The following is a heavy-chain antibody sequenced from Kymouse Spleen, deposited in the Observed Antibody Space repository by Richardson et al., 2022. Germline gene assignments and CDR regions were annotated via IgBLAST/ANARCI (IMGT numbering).Heavy chain of an antibody. CDR1: GFTFSSYS. D-gene: IGHD3-3*01. CDR2: ISSSSSYI. V-gene: IGHV3-21*03. Sequence: EVQLVESGGGLVKPGGSLRLSCAASGFTFSSYSMNWVRQAPGKGLEWVSSISSSSSYIYYADSVKGRFTISRDNAKNSLYLQMNSLRAEDTAVYYCAGFWSGYYTDYYYGMDVWGQGTTVTVSS. J-gene: IGHJ6*02. CDR3: AGFWSGYYTDYYYGMDV.